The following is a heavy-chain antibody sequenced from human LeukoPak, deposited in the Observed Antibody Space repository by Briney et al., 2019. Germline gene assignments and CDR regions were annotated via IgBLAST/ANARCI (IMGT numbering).Heavy chain of an antibody. CDR1: GYSITSGYF. CDR2: IYHSGNT. J-gene: IGHJ6*03. V-gene: IGHV4-38-2*01. Sequence: PSETLSLTCAVSGYSITSGYFWGWIRQPPGKGLEWIGNIYHSGNTYYNPSLKSRVTISVDTSKNQFSLKLRSVTAADTAVYYCARGNYGYYYMDVWGIGTTVTVSS. CDR3: ARGNYGYYYMDV.